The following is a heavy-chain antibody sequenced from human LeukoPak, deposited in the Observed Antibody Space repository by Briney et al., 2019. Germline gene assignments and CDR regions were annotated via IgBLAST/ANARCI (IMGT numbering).Heavy chain of an antibody. CDR1: GYTFTSYD. J-gene: IGHJ5*02. D-gene: IGHD2-21*01. CDR3: AKGQAVGETNWFEP. CDR2: MNPNSGNT. Sequence: ASVKVSCKASGYTFTSYDINWVRQATGQGLEWMGWMNPNSGNTGYAQKFQGRVTMTRNTSISTAYMELSSLRSEDTAVYYCAKGQAVGETNWFEPWGQGTLVTVSS. V-gene: IGHV1-8*01.